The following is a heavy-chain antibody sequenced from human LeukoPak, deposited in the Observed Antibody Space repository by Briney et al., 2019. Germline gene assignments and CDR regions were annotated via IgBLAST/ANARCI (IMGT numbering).Heavy chain of an antibody. CDR2: IKQDGSEK. J-gene: IGHJ4*02. Sequence: GGSLRLSCAASGFTFSTYWMTWVRQAPGKGLEWVANIKQDGSEKYYVDSVKGRFTISRDNAKNSLFLQMNSLRVEDTAVYYCARWTWGFDYWGQGTLVTVSS. CDR1: GFTFSTYW. V-gene: IGHV3-7*05. CDR3: ARWTWGFDY. D-gene: IGHD7-27*01.